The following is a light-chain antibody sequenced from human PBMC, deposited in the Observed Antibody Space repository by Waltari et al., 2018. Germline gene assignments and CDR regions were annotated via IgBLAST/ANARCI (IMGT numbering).Light chain of an antibody. Sequence: QSALTQPASVSGSPGQSITISCTGTSSDVGPYNSVSWYQHHPGQGPNVIIYDVSDRPSAVSARFSGSKSGNTASLTISGLQAEDEADYYCSSQSSDDVVLFGGGTKVTVL. CDR1: SSDVGPYNS. CDR2: DVS. V-gene: IGLV2-14*03. CDR3: SSQSSDDVVL. J-gene: IGLJ3*02.